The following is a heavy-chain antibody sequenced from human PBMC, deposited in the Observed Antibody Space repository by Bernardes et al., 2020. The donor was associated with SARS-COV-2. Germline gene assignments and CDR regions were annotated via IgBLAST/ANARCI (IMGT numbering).Heavy chain of an antibody. CDR3: ARSYYDTSDHTGARNDH. J-gene: IGHJ4*02. Sequence: ASVKVSCKASGYTFISFGVSWVRQAPGQGLEWVGWIGPYHGNTKYAQKLQGRVSLTTDTATSTAYMEVRSLRSDDTAVYYCARSYYDTSDHTGARNDHWGQGTLVHVSS. CDR1: GYTFISFG. CDR2: IGPYHGNT. D-gene: IGHD3-22*01. V-gene: IGHV1-18*01.